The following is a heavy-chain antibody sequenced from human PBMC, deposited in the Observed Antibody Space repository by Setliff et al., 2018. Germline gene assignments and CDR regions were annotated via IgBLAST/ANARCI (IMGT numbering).Heavy chain of an antibody. J-gene: IGHJ4*02. Sequence: LSLTCAVYGGSFSGYYWGWIRQPPGKGLEWIGSIYYSGSTYYNPPLKSRVTISVDTSKNQFSLKLSSVTAADTAVYYCASWYYDFWSGYYIPGYFDYWGQGTLVTVSS. V-gene: IGHV4-34*01. D-gene: IGHD3-3*01. CDR3: ASWYYDFWSGYYIPGYFDY. CDR1: GGSFSGYY. CDR2: IYYSGST.